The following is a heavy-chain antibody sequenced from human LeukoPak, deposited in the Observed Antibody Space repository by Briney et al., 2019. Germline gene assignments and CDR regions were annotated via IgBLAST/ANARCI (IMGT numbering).Heavy chain of an antibody. CDR2: IYYSGST. CDR3: ARVYDSSGYYYSYYFDY. CDR1: GGSISSSSHY. V-gene: IGHV4-39*07. J-gene: IGHJ4*02. D-gene: IGHD3-22*01. Sequence: TSETLSLTCTVSGGSISSSSHYGGWIRQPPGKGLEWIGTIYYSGSTNYNPSLKSRVTISVDTSKNQFSLKLSSVTAADTAVYYCARVYDSSGYYYSYYFDYWGQGTLVTVSS.